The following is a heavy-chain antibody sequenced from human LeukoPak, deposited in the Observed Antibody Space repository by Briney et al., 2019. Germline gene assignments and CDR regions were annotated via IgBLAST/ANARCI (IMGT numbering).Heavy chain of an antibody. CDR3: VKAPNSYGSSRTFFES. Sequence: GRSLRLSCAASGFTFDDYAMHWVRHGPGGGLEGGPGITWNSRGIDYADSVRGRFTISRDNAKNFLFLQMNSLRAEDTALYYCVKAPNSYGSSRTFFESWGQGTLVTVSS. D-gene: IGHD6-6*01. CDR2: ITWNSRGI. V-gene: IGHV3-9*01. J-gene: IGHJ4*02. CDR1: GFTFDDYA.